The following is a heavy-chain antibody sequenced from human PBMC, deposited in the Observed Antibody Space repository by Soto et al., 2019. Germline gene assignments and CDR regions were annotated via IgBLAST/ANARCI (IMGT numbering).Heavy chain of an antibody. CDR1: GGSISSGGYY. D-gene: IGHD1-7*01. CDR2: IYYSGST. Sequence: SETLSLSCTASGGSISSGGYYWSWIRQHPGKGLEWIGYIYYSGSTYYNPSLKSRVTISVDTSKNQFSLKLSSVTAADTAVYYCARGLKELYYYYYGMDVWGQGTTVTVSS. CDR3: ARGLKELYYYYYGMDV. J-gene: IGHJ6*02. V-gene: IGHV4-31*02.